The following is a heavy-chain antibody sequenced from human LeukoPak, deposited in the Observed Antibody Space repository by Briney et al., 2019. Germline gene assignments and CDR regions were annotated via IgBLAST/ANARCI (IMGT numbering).Heavy chain of an antibody. CDR2: ISGSGGTT. D-gene: IGHD5-24*01. V-gene: IGHV3-23*01. CDR3: AKVQEMDTILPPFHY. Sequence: GGSLRLSCAASGFTLSNYAMSWARQAPGQGLEWVSAISGSGGTTFYADSVKGRFTISRDNSKNTLYLQVNSLRGADTAMYYCAKVQEMDTILPPFHYWGQGTLVTVSS. J-gene: IGHJ4*02. CDR1: GFTLSNYA.